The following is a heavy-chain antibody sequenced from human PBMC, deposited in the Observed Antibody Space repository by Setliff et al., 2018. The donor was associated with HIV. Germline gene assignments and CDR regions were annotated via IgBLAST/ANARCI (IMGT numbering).Heavy chain of an antibody. J-gene: IGHJ4*02. CDR2: IGGSTGST. D-gene: IGHD3-10*01. CDR1: GFAFDNYC. V-gene: IGHV3-23*01. Sequence: GSLRLSCAASGFAFDNYCMTWVRQAPGKGLEWVSAIGGSTGSTYYADSVKGRFTISTDNSKNTLYLQMNSLRAEDTAVYYCARAYFGSGMYYWGQGTLVTVSS. CDR3: ARAYFGSGMYY.